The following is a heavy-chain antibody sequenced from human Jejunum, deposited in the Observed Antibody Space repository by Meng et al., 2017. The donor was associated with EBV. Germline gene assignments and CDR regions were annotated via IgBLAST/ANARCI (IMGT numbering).Heavy chain of an antibody. J-gene: IGHJ4*02. D-gene: IGHD1-26*01. CDR2: INPDGRTI. Sequence: VQRGGPGGVLFRPGGSLSLSCAASGFPLSDHWIHWVRQAPGEGLMWVSRINPDGRTINYGDSVKGRFTISRDNAKNTVYLQMNSLRAEDTAVYYCTRAGYYRFDYWGQGALVTVSS. CDR1: GFPLSDHW. CDR3: TRAGYYRFDY. V-gene: IGHV3-74*01.